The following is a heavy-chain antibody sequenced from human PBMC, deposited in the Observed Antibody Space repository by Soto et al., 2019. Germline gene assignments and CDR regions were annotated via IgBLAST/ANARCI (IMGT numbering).Heavy chain of an antibody. J-gene: IGHJ4*02. CDR2: SIPIFDTT. D-gene: IGHD2-21*02. Sequence: QLHPVQSGAEVKKPGSSLKVSCKASGGTFSNSGISWGRQAPGQGLEWMGGSIPIFDTTNYAQKLPGRITILADESTNTVYMELINLRSAYTGVYYCARAPILVSVTLHENYFDSWGQGTLVTVSS. CDR1: GGTFSNSG. V-gene: IGHV1-69*01. CDR3: ARAPILVSVTLHENYFDS.